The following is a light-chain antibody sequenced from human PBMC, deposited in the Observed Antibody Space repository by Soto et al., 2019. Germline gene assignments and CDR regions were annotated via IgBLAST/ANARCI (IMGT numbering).Light chain of an antibody. CDR3: LQDYNYPRT. CDR2: AAS. CDR1: QGIRND. V-gene: IGKV1-6*02. J-gene: IGKJ1*01. Sequence: AIQMTQSPSSLSASVGDRVTITCRASQGIRNDLGWYQQKPGKAPKLLNNAASSLQSGVPSRFSGSGSGTDFTLTISSLQPEDFATYYCLQDYNYPRTFGQGTKVEIK.